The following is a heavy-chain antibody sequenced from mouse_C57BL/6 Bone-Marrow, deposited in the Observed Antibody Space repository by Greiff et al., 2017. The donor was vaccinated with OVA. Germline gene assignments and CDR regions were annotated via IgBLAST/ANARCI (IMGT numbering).Heavy chain of an antibody. V-gene: IGHV3-6*01. Sequence: EVQLQESGPGLVKPSQSLSLTCSVTGYSITSGYYWNWIRQFPGNIQEWMGYISYDGSNNYKPTLKNRITITRDTSKSQFFLKLNSVTTEDTATYYCARRLSHRGFFDYWGQGTTLTVSS. J-gene: IGHJ2*01. CDR2: ISYDGSN. CDR3: ARRLSHRGFFDY. D-gene: IGHD1-1*02. CDR1: GYSITSGYY.